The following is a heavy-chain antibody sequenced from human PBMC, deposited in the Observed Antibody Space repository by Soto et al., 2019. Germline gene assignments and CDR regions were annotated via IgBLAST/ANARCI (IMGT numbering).Heavy chain of an antibody. J-gene: IGHJ2*01. V-gene: IGHV1-69*12. CDR2: IIPIFGTA. CDR1: GGTFSSYA. CDR3: ATTPRGGRSSDL. D-gene: IGHD2-15*01. Sequence: QVQLVQSGAEVKKPGSSVKVSCKASGGTFSSYAIGWVRQAPGQGLEWMGGIIPIFGTANYAQKFQGRVTITADESTCTAFMELTSLRSEDTAVYYCATTPRGGRSSDLWGRGTQVTVSS.